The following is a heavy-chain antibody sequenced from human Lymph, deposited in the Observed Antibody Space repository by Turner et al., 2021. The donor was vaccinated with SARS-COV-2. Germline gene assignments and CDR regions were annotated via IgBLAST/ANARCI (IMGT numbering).Heavy chain of an antibody. D-gene: IGHD5-12*01. Sequence: QLQLQESGPGLVKPSETLSLTCTVSGGSISSSSYYRGWIRQPPGKGLEWIGSISYSGSTYYNPSLKSRVTISVDTSKNHFSLKLSSVTAADTALYYCAIRRWLRGPIDYWGQGTLVTVSS. CDR3: AIRRWLRGPIDY. J-gene: IGHJ4*02. CDR1: GGSISSSSYY. CDR2: ISYSGST. V-gene: IGHV4-39*02.